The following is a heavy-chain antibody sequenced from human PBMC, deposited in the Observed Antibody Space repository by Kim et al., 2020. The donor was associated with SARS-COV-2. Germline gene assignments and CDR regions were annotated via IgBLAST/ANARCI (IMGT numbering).Heavy chain of an antibody. V-gene: IGHV1-18*01. CDR3: ARDVPDIVVVPAAAGYDAFDI. CDR2: ISAYNGNT. CDR1: GYTFTSYG. D-gene: IGHD2-2*01. J-gene: IGHJ3*02. Sequence: ASVKVSCKASGYTFTSYGISWVRQAPGQGLEWMGWISAYNGNTNYAQKLQGRVTMTTDTSTSTAYMELRSLRSDDTAVYYCARDVPDIVVVPAAAGYDAFDIWGQGTMVTVSS.